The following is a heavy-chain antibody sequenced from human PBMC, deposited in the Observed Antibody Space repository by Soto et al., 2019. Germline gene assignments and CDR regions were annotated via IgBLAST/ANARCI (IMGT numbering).Heavy chain of an antibody. J-gene: IGHJ4*02. CDR3: ARESEDLTSNFDY. V-gene: IGHV3-11*04. CDR2: ISSSGSTI. Sequence: GGSLRLSCAASGFTFSDYYMSWIRQAPGKGLEWVSYISSSGSTIYYADSMKGRFTISRDNAKNSLYLEMNSLRAEDTAVYYCARESEDLTSNFDYWGQGTLVTVS. CDR1: GFTFSDYY.